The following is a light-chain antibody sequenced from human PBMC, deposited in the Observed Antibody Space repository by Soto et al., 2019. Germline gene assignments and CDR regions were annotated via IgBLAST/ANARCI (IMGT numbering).Light chain of an antibody. CDR1: IRDVGAYNL. CDR3: SAYTAISTLV. V-gene: IGLV2-14*01. Sequence: QSVLTQPASVSGAAGQSITISCSGTIRDVGAYNLVSWYQQHPGTAPKLIIYEVRNRPSGISSRFSGSRSGNTASLTISGLQPEDEGDYYCSAYTAISTLVFGGGTKLTVL. J-gene: IGLJ3*02. CDR2: EVR.